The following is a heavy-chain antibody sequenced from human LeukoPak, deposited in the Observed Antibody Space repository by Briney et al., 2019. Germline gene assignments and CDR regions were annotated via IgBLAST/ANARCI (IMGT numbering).Heavy chain of an antibody. CDR1: GFTFSSYT. D-gene: IGHD6-13*01. V-gene: IGHV3-30-3*01. J-gene: IGHJ4*02. CDR3: ARDHWSSGTIDS. Sequence: GGSLRLSCAASGFTFSSYTMHWVRQAPGKGLEWVAVISYDGGNKYYADSVKGRFTISRDNSKKTLYLQMNSLRAEDTAVYYCARDHWSSGTIDSWGQGTLVTVSS. CDR2: ISYDGGNK.